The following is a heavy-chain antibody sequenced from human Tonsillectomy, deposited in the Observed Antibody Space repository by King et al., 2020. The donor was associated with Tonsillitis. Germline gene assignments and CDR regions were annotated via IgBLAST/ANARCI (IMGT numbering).Heavy chain of an antibody. J-gene: IGHJ5*02. Sequence: QLQESGPGLVKPSETLSLTCTVSGGSISSSSYYWGWIRQPPGKGLEWIGSIYYSGSTYYNPSLKSRVTISVDTSKNQFSLKLSSVTAADTAVYYCAGHSGIAVAGTSWFDPWGQGTLVTVSS. CDR3: AGHSGIAVAGTSWFDP. CDR2: IYYSGST. V-gene: IGHV4-39*07. D-gene: IGHD6-19*01. CDR1: GGSISSSSYY.